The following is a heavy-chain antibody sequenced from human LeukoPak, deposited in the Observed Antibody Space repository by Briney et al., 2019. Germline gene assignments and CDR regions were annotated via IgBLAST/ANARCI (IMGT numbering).Heavy chain of an antibody. V-gene: IGHV4-59*01. D-gene: IGHD3-22*01. CDR2: IYDSGST. Sequence: SETLSLTCTVSGGSINSYYWSWLRQPPGKGLEWIGYIYDSGSTNYNPSLKSRVTISVDTSKNQFSLKLSSVTAADTAVYYCACLTTADAFDIWGQGTMVTVSS. CDR1: GGSINSYY. CDR3: ACLTTADAFDI. J-gene: IGHJ3*02.